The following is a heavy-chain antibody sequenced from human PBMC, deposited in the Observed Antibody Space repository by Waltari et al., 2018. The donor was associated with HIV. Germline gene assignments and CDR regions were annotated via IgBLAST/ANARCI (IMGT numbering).Heavy chain of an antibody. J-gene: IGHJ6*02. CDR3: ANGLGYWSGSRCHKEYAMDV. V-gene: IGHV3-23*01. Sequence: EVQPFESGGGLVQPWGSLRRSCAAPGFTFTRYSMSWVRPAPRKGPDRVSIIGGRGASRRYAKSVKGRFTICRVRKKDTQHVQADDERGENTVIYFGANGLGYWSGSRCHKEYAMDVWGQGTTVTVS. CDR1: GFTFTRYS. D-gene: IGHD2-15*01. CDR2: IGGRGASR.